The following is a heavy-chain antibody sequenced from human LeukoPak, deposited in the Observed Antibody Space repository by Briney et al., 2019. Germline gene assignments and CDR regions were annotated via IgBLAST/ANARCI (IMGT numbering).Heavy chain of an antibody. CDR3: VRDERAVTAGGEYYFDY. D-gene: IGHD2-21*01. CDR1: GGTFSSYA. CDR2: IIPILGIA. J-gene: IGHJ4*02. Sequence: SVKVSCKASGGTFSSYAISWVRQAPGQGLEWMGRIIPILGIANYAQKFQGRVTVTTDTFTSTAYMELRSLTSDDTAVYFCVRDERAVTAGGEYYFDYWGQGTLVTVSS. V-gene: IGHV1-69*04.